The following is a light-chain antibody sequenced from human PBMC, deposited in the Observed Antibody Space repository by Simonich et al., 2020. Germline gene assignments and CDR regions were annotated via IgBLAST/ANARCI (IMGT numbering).Light chain of an antibody. CDR2: STN. Sequence: QTVVTQEPSFSVSPGGTVTLTCGLSSGSVSTSYYPSWYQQKPGQAPRTLIYSTNTRSSGVPDRFSGSILGNKAALTITGAQADDESDYYCVLYMGGGIWVFGGGTKLTVL. CDR3: VLYMGGGIWV. J-gene: IGLJ3*02. CDR1: SGSVSTSYY. V-gene: IGLV8-61*01.